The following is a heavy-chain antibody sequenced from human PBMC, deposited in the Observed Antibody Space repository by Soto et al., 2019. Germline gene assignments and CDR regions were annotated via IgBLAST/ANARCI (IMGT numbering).Heavy chain of an antibody. V-gene: IGHV3-23*01. D-gene: IGHD6-19*01. CDR3: AKDYKGSSGLRRLYYFDY. J-gene: IGHJ4*02. Sequence: RGGSLRLSCAASGFTFSSYAMSWGRQAPGKGLEWVSAISGSGGSTYYADSVKGRFTISRDNSKNTLYLQMNSLRAEDTAVYYCAKDYKGSSGLRRLYYFDYWGQGTLVTVSS. CDR2: ISGSGGST. CDR1: GFTFSSYA.